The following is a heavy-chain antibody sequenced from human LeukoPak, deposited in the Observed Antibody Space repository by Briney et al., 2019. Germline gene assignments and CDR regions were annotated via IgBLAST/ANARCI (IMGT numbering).Heavy chain of an antibody. D-gene: IGHD5-12*01. V-gene: IGHV5-51*01. Sequence: GAALQISFKGAGYSFSSYWIGWVRPRAGKGGGWMGIIYPGDSDTRYSPSFQGQVTISADKSISTAYLQWSSLKASDTAMYYCARLKWLRPRPYYFDYWGQGTLVTVSS. CDR1: GYSFSSYW. CDR3: ARLKWLRPRPYYFDY. CDR2: IYPGDSDT. J-gene: IGHJ4*02.